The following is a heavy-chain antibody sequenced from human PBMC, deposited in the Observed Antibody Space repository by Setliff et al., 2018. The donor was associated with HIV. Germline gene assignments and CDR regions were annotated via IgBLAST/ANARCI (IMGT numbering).Heavy chain of an antibody. CDR3: ARLSDGPGNYGYYYMDV. D-gene: IGHD3-10*01. V-gene: IGHV4-39*01. CDR2: IYYSGNT. J-gene: IGHJ6*03. Sequence: PSETLSLTCSVSGDSIFTSTYYWGWIRQPPGKRLEWIGSIYYSGNTYYNPSLKSRVTISVDTSKNQFSVQLTSVTAADTAVYYCARLSDGPGNYGYYYMDVWGRGTTVTVSS. CDR1: GDSIFTSTYY.